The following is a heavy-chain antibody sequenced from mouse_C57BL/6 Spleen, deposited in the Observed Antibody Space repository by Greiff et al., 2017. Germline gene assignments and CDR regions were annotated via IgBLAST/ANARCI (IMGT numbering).Heavy chain of an antibody. CDR2: IDPETGGT. D-gene: IGHD2-1*01. CDR3: ARTHYGKDYFDY. Sequence: VQLQQSGAELVRPGASVTLSCKASGYTFTDYEMHWVKQTPVHGLEWIGAIDPETGGTAYNQKFKGKAILTADKSSSTAYMQLSSLTSEDSAVYYWARTHYGKDYFDYWGQGTTLTVSS. CDR1: GYTFTDYE. J-gene: IGHJ2*01. V-gene: IGHV1-15*01.